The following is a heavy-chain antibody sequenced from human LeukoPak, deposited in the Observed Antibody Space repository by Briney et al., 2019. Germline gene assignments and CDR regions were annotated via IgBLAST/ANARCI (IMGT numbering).Heavy chain of an antibody. J-gene: IGHJ3*02. CDR3: AREETSDAFDI. CDR1: GGTFSSYA. V-gene: IGHV1-69*06. CDR2: IIPIFGTA. D-gene: IGHD2-2*01. Sequence: SVKVSCKASGGTFSSYAISWVRQAPGQGLEWMGGIIPIFGTANYAQKFQGRVTITADKSASTAYMELSSLRSEDTAVYYCAREETSDAFDIWGQGTMVTVSS.